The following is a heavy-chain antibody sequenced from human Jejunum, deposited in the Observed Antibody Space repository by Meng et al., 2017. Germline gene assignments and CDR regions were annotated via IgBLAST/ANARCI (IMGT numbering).Heavy chain of an antibody. CDR1: GFTFGDYA. Sequence: GSLRLSCTASGFTFGDYAMSWFRQAPGKGLEWVSFIKSKTYGGTTDYAASVKGRFTISRDDSKSIAYLQMNSLKTEDTAVYYCTRGSYQFEYWGQGTLVTVSS. D-gene: IGHD1-26*01. CDR3: TRGSYQFEY. CDR2: IKSKTYGGTT. V-gene: IGHV3-49*03. J-gene: IGHJ4*02.